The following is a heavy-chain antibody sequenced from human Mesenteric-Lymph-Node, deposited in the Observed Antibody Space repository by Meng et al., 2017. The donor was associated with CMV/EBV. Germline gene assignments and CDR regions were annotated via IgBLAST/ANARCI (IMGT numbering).Heavy chain of an antibody. CDR1: EFSFSSYE. J-gene: IGHJ4*02. Sequence: GESLKISCAASEFSFSSYEINWVRQAPGKGLEWVSYISGSGNTIYYADSVKGRFTISRDNAKNSVSLQMNSLRAEDTAVYYCARVGGSGTYYKYFDCWGQGTLVTVSS. CDR3: ARVGGSGTYYKYFDC. V-gene: IGHV3-48*03. D-gene: IGHD3-10*01. CDR2: ISGSGNTI.